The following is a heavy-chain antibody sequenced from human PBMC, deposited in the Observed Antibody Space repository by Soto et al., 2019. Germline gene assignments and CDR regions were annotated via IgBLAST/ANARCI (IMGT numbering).Heavy chain of an antibody. J-gene: IGHJ6*02. V-gene: IGHV5-10-1*01. D-gene: IGHD1-26*01. Sequence: PGEPMKISCKGSGYSFTSYWIRWVRQMPGKGLEWMGRIDPSDSYTNYSPSFQGHVTISADKSISTAYLQWSSLKASDTAMYYCASTNTHSGSYYYYYGMDVWGQGTTVTVSS. CDR3: ASTNTHSGSYYYYYGMDV. CDR2: IDPSDSYT. CDR1: GYSFTSYW.